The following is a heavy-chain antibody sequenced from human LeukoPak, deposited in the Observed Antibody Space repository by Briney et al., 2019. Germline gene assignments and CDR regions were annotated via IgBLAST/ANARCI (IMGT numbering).Heavy chain of an antibody. CDR1: GYTFTRYY. V-gene: IGHV1-46*01. CDR2: INPSGGST. D-gene: IGHD5-12*01. Sequence: ASVKVSCKASGYTFTRYYMHWVRQAPGQGLEWMGIINPSGGSTSYAQKFQGRVTMTRDTSTSTGYMELSSLRSEDTAVYYCARDPDLVAHSYYYMDFWGQGTTVTVSS. J-gene: IGHJ6*03. CDR3: ARDPDLVAHSYYYMDF.